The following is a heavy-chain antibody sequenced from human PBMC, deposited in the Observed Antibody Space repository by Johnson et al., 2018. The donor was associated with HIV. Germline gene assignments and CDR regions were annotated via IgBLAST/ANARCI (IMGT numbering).Heavy chain of an antibody. CDR1: GFTFSSYA. J-gene: IGHJ3*02. V-gene: IGHV3-30*14. D-gene: IGHD3-16*01. Sequence: QVQLVESGGGVVRPGGSLRLSCAASGFTFSSYAMHWVRQAPGKVLEWVAVISYDGSNKYYADSVKGRFTISRDNSRNTLYLQMNSLRAEDTALYYCARAKYGGAFDIWGQGTMVTVSS. CDR2: ISYDGSNK. CDR3: ARAKYGGAFDI.